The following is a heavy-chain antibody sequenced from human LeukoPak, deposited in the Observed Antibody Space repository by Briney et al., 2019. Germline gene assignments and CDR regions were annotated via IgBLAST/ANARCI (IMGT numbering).Heavy chain of an antibody. J-gene: IGHJ4*02. Sequence: PGGSLRLSCAASGFTFSSYAMSWVRQAPGKGLEWVSAISGSGGSTHYADSVKGRFTISRDNSKNTLYLQMNSLRAEDTGVYYCAKDPGGLWLLKTVNYYFDYWGQGTLVTVSS. CDR3: AKDPGGLWLLKTVNYYFDY. CDR1: GFTFSSYA. V-gene: IGHV3-23*01. CDR2: ISGSGGST. D-gene: IGHD5-18*01.